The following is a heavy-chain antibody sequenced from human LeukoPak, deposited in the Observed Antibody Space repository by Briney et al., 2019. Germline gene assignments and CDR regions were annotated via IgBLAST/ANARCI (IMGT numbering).Heavy chain of an antibody. CDR1: GYTFTGYY. V-gene: IGHV1-2*02. CDR3: ARDGPYSYGLSDYYMDV. D-gene: IGHD5-18*01. Sequence: GASVKVSCKASGYTFTGYYMHWVRQAPGQGLEWMGWINPNSGGTNYAQKFQGRVTMTRDTSISTAYMELSRLRSDDTAVYYCARDGPYSYGLSDYYMDVWGKGTTVTVSS. CDR2: INPNSGGT. J-gene: IGHJ6*03.